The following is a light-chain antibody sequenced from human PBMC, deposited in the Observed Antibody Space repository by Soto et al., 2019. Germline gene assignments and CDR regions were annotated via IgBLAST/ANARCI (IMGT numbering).Light chain of an antibody. Sequence: EILMTQSPSTLSASPGERATITSRAGQSVSSNLACYQHKPGQAPMLLIYGASSMATGIPARFSGSWSGTEFTLTISSLQSEDFAVYYCQQYNNWSPWTFGQGTKVDIK. CDR1: QSVSSN. V-gene: IGKV3-15*01. CDR2: GAS. CDR3: QQYNNWSPWT. J-gene: IGKJ1*01.